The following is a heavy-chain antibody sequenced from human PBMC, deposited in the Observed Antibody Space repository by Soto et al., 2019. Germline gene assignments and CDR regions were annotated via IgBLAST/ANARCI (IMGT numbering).Heavy chain of an antibody. CDR3: ARDPGYSYGPPDY. CDR2: ISSSSSTI. CDR1: GFTVSSNY. D-gene: IGHD5-18*01. V-gene: IGHV3-48*02. Sequence: PGGSLRLSFAASGFTVSSNYMNWVRQAPGKGLEWVSYISSSSSTIYYADSVKGRFTISRDNAKNSLYLQMNSLRDEDTAVYYCARDPGYSYGPPDYWGQGTLVTVSS. J-gene: IGHJ4*02.